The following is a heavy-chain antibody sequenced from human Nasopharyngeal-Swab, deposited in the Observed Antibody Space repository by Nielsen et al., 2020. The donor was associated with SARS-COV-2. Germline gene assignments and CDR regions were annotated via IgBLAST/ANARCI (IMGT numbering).Heavy chain of an antibody. CDR1: GFTFRTYW. CDR2: VNSDASVT. D-gene: IGHD3-22*01. CDR3: ARAYDGRLLDP. J-gene: IGHJ5*02. V-gene: IGHV3-74*01. Sequence: GESLKISCAASGFTFRTYWIHWVRQAPGKGLVWVSRVNSDASVTNYADSVKGRFTTSRDNAENTVHLQMNGLRVEDTAIYYCARAYDGRLLDPRGRGILVTVSS.